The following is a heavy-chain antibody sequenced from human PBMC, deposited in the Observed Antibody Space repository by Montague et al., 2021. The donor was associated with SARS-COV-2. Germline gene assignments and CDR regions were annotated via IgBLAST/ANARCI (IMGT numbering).Heavy chain of an antibody. J-gene: IGHJ4*02. Sequence: SETLSLTCTVSGGSVNSTNWWSWVRQPPGKGREWIAEVYRTGGTMFNPSFRSRVTLSIDRSKNLFSLNLNSVTVADTAVYYCARTGAYDHFDYWGPGTLVIVSS. CDR2: VYRTGGT. D-gene: IGHD5-12*01. CDR1: GGSVNSTNW. V-gene: IGHV4-4*02. CDR3: ARTGAYDHFDY.